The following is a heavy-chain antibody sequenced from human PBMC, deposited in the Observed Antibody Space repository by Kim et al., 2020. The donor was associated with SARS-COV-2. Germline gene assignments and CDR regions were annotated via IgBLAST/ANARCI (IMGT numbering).Heavy chain of an antibody. Sequence: SETLSLTCTVSGGSVSSGSYYWSWIRQPPGKGLEWIGYIYYSGSTNYNPSLKSRVTISVDTSKNQFSLKLSSVTAADTAVYYCARVGVAAAGTLPNFDYWGQGTLVTVSS. CDR1: GGSVSSGSYY. V-gene: IGHV4-61*01. CDR3: ARVGVAAAGTLPNFDY. J-gene: IGHJ4*02. CDR2: IYYSGST. D-gene: IGHD6-13*01.